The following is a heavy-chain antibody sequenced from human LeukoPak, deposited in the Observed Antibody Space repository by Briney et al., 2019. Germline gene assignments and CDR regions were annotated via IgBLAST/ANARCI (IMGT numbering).Heavy chain of an antibody. Sequence: PGGSLRLSCAVSGFTFSSYAMSWVRQAPRKGREWVSTSSDTTYYTDSVRGRFTISRDTSKNKLYLQMNSLGAADTAVSYCARSRGPGNHFFYYWGQGALVTVSS. CDR3: ARSRGPGNHFFYY. J-gene: IGHJ4*02. CDR2: SSDTT. CDR1: GFTFSSYA. V-gene: IGHV3-23*01. D-gene: IGHD4-23*01.